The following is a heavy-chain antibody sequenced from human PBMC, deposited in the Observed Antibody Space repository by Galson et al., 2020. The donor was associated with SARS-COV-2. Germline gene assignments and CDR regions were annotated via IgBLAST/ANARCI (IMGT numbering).Heavy chain of an antibody. CDR3: AWHGMADTLGVAY. CDR1: GNTITNYW. J-gene: IGHJ4*02. CDR2: IYPGDSET. V-gene: IGHV5-51*01. D-gene: IGHD3-16*01. Sequence: GASQKISCNASGNTITNYWIFLVRQMPGKGLEWMGIIYPGDSETRYSPSFQGQATITADTSISTAYLQWSSLKASDIAIYYCAWHGMADTLGVAYWGQGTQVTVSS.